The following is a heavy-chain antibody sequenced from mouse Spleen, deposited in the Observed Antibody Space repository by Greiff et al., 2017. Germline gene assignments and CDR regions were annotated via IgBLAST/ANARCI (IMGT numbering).Heavy chain of an antibody. J-gene: IGHJ2*01. V-gene: IGHV1-64*01. CDR2: IHPNSGST. Sequence: QVQLQQPGAELVKPGASVKLSCKASGYTFTSYWMHWVKQRPGQGLEWIGMIHPNSGSTNYNEKFKSKATLTVDKSSSTAYMQLSSLTSEDSAVYYCAREALLRWPDYWGQGTTLTVSS. CDR1: GYTFTSYW. D-gene: IGHD1-2*01. CDR3: AREALLRWPDY.